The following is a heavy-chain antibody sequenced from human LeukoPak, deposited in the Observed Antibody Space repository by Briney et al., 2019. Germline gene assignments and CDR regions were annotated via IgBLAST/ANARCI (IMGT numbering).Heavy chain of an antibody. J-gene: IGHJ4*02. CDR3: ARVGGGHYGALDY. V-gene: IGHV1-69*13. Sequence: GASVKVSCKASGGTFISYAISWVRQAPGQGLEWMGGIIPIFGTANYAQKFQGRVTITADESTSTAYMELSSLRSEDTAAYYCARVGGGHYGALDYWGQGTLVTVSS. CDR1: GGTFISYA. D-gene: IGHD4/OR15-4a*01. CDR2: IIPIFGTA.